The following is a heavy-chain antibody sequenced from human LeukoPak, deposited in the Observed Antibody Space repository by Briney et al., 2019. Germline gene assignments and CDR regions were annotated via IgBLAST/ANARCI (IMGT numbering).Heavy chain of an antibody. CDR1: GGSLSSYY. J-gene: IGHJ6*02. CDR3: ARHKPVNYYYGMDV. CDR2: IYYSGST. Sequence: SETLSLTCTVSGGSLSSYYWSWIRQPPGKGLEWIGYIYYSGSTNYNPSLKSRVTISVDTSKNQFSLKLSSVTAADTAVYYCARHKPVNYYYGMDVWGQGTTVTVSS. V-gene: IGHV4-59*08.